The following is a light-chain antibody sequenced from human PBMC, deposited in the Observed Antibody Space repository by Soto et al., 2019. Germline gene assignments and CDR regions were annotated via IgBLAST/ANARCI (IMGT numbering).Light chain of an antibody. V-gene: IGLV2-11*01. CDR3: CSYAGAYTCM. CDR1: SSDVGGYDY. Sequence: QSALTQPRSVSGSPGQSVTISCTGTSSDVGGYDYVSWCQQHPGKAPKLLIYDVTRRPSGVPDRFSGSKSGNTASLTISGLQAEDEADYYCCSYAGAYTCMFGGGTKLTVL. J-gene: IGLJ3*02. CDR2: DVT.